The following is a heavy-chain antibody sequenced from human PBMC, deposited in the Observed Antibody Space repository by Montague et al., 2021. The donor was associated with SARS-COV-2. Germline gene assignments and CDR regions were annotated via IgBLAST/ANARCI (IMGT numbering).Heavy chain of an antibody. D-gene: IGHD3-3*01. CDR1: GGSIRSYY. CDR2: IYYTGDT. CDR3: ARFWSGYFDK. J-gene: IGHJ4*02. V-gene: IGHV4-59*01. Sequence: SETLSLTCSFSGGSIRSYYWSWIRLPPGKALEWLGYIYYTGDTNHNPSLKSRVTISVDTSRSQFSLRLTSVTAADTAVYFCARFWSGYFDKWSQGTLVTVSS.